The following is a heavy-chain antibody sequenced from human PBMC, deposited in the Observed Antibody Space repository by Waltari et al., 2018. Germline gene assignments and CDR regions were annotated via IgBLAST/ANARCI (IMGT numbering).Heavy chain of an antibody. V-gene: IGHV3-53*01. CDR1: GGSFSPSY. Sequence: VQLQQWGAGLLTPSETLSLPCALYGGSFSPSYWSWIRQAPGKGLEWGSVCYRGGSTYYADSVKGRFTTSRKNSKNTLYLQMTSLRAEDTAVYYCASDSSGWPKQNDYWGQGTLVTVSS. CDR3: ASDSSGWPKQNDY. J-gene: IGHJ4*02. D-gene: IGHD6-19*01. CDR2: CYRGGST.